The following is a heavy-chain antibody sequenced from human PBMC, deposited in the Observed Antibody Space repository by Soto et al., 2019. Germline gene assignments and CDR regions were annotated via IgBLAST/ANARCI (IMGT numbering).Heavy chain of an antibody. J-gene: IGHJ6*03. Sequence: QVQLVQSGSEVKKPGASVKVSCKASGYTFVKYGISWVRQAPGQGPEWMACISGENGDTKYAQRFQGRVIVTTETSTDTGYFEVRSLRPDDTAVYYCARMTAPPFHLADDYYYYMDVWGKGTTVTVSS. V-gene: IGHV1-18*01. CDR3: ARMTAPPFHLADDYYYYMDV. D-gene: IGHD3-16*01. CDR1: GYTFVKYG. CDR2: ISGENGDT.